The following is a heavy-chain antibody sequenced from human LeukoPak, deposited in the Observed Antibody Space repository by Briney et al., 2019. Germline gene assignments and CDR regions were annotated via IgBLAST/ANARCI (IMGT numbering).Heavy chain of an antibody. J-gene: IGHJ4*02. Sequence: GGSLRLSCAASGFSFRHYGMHWVRQAPGKGLEWVAFINYDGSNNADSVKGRFTISRDNSKNTLYLEINSLSADDTAVYYCATTDTTCYWGQGTLVTVSS. CDR3: ATTDTTCY. V-gene: IGHV3-30*02. CDR1: GFSFRHYG. CDR2: INYDGSN. D-gene: IGHD1-14*01.